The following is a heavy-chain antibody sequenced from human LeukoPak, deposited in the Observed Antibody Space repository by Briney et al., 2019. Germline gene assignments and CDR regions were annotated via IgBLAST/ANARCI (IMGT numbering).Heavy chain of an antibody. CDR2: INHSGST. D-gene: IGHD3-22*01. CDR1: GGSFSGYY. CDR3: ARDLTYYYDSSGSQYDAFDI. J-gene: IGHJ3*02. V-gene: IGHV4-34*01. Sequence: PSETLSLTCAVYGGSFSGYYWSWIRQPPGKGLEWIGEINHSGSTNYNPSLKSRVTISVDTSKNQFSLKLSPVTAADTAVYYCARDLTYYYDSSGSQYDAFDIWGQGTMVTVSS.